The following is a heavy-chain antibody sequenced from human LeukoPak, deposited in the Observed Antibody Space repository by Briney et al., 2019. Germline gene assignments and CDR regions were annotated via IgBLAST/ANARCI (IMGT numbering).Heavy chain of an antibody. V-gene: IGHV1-2*02. CDR1: GYTFTGYY. CDR3: ARVRYDFWSGYYSYYMDV. D-gene: IGHD3-3*01. J-gene: IGHJ6*03. Sequence: GASVKVSCKASGYTFTGYYIHWVRQAPGQGLEWMGWINPSSGGTNYIQKFQDRVTMTRDTSISTAYMELSRLTSDDTAVYYCARVRYDFWSGYYSYYMDVWGKGATVTVSS. CDR2: INPSSGGT.